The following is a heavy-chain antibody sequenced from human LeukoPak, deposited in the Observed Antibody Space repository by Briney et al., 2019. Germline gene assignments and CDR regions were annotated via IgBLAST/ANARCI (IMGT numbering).Heavy chain of an antibody. CDR1: GFTFDDYA. J-gene: IGHJ4*02. Sequence: GGSLRLSCAASGFTFDDYAMHWVRQAPGKGLEWVSGISWNSDSIGYADSVKGRLTISRDNAKNSLYLQMNSLRAEDTAFYYCAKVISGNYYDSSGYYSDWGQGTLVTVSS. D-gene: IGHD3-22*01. V-gene: IGHV3-9*01. CDR2: ISWNSDSI. CDR3: AKVISGNYYDSSGYYSD.